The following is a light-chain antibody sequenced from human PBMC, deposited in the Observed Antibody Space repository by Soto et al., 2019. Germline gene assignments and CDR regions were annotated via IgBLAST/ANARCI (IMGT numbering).Light chain of an antibody. CDR1: QSVGNS. J-gene: IGKJ4*02. Sequence: DIQMTQSPSTLSASVWERVSIACRASQSVGNSLAWYQQRPGKAPKLLIFDASTLESGVPSKFSGSGSDTEFTFTISSLQPDDSATYYCQQYNTYGLTFGGGTKVDI. CDR3: QQYNTYGLT. CDR2: DAS. V-gene: IGKV1-5*01.